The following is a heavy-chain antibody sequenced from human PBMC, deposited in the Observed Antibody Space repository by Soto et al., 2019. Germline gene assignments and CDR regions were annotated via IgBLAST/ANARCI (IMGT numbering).Heavy chain of an antibody. CDR1: GFTFTSSA. CDR2: IVVGRGNT. CDR3: SAGPPDDLWSGYFDY. V-gene: IGHV1-58*02. Sequence: ASVKVSCKASGFTFTSSAMQWVRQARGQRLEWIGWIVVGRGNTNYAQKFQERGTITSNMATSTAFMELSSLGSEDTAVYYCSAGPPDDLWSGYFDYWGQGTLVTVSS. J-gene: IGHJ4*02. D-gene: IGHD3-3*01.